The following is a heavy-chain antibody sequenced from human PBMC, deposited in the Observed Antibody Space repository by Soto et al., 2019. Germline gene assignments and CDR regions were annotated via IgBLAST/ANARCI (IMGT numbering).Heavy chain of an antibody. CDR2: IRSKAHNYAT. CDR3: TRPYYFDSSPFDY. J-gene: IGHJ4*02. D-gene: IGHD3-22*01. Sequence: EVQLVESGGGLVQPGGSLKLSCAASGFSFSGSALHWVRQTSGNGLEWVGHIRSKAHNYATEYAASVKGRFTISRDDSENTAYLQMNSLKTEDTAVYYCTRPYYFDSSPFDYWGQGTLVTVSS. CDR1: GFSFSGSA. V-gene: IGHV3-73*02.